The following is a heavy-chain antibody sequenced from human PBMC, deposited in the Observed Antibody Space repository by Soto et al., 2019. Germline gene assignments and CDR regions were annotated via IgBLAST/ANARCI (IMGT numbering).Heavy chain of an antibody. CDR2: IYYSGST. D-gene: IGHD3-3*01. CDR3: ARGVVSLNWFDP. J-gene: IGHJ5*02. V-gene: IGHV4-59*01. Sequence: SETLSLTCTVSGGSISSYYWSWIRQPPGKGLEWIGYIYYSGSTNYNPSLKSRVTISVDTSKNQFSLKLSSVTAADTAVYYCARGVVSLNWFDPWGQGTLVTVSS. CDR1: GGSISSYY.